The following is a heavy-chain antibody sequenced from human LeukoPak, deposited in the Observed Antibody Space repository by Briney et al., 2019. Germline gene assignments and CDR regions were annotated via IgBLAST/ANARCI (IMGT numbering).Heavy chain of an antibody. CDR2: ISYDGSNK. V-gene: IGHV3-30-3*01. J-gene: IGHJ4*02. Sequence: GGSLRLSCSASEFSFSNFWMSWVRQAPGKGLEWVAVISYDGSNKYYADSVKGRFTISRDNSKNTLYLQMNSLRAEDTAVYYCARDPNRGYDILTGYYPFDYWGQGTLVTVSS. D-gene: IGHD3-9*01. CDR3: ARDPNRGYDILTGYYPFDY. CDR1: EFSFSNFW.